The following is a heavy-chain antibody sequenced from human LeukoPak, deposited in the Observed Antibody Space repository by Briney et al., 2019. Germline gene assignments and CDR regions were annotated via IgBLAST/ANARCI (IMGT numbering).Heavy chain of an antibody. J-gene: IGHJ4*02. CDR2: INPNSGGT. CDR1: GSTFTGYY. V-gene: IGHV1-2*02. Sequence: ASVKVSCKASGSTFTGYYMHWVRQAPGQGLGWMGWINPNSGGTKYAQKFQGRVIMTRDTSISTAYMELSRLRSDDTAVYYCARDSAPGYTYGLAGIDYWGQGTLVTVSS. CDR3: ARDSAPGYTYGLAGIDY. D-gene: IGHD5-18*01.